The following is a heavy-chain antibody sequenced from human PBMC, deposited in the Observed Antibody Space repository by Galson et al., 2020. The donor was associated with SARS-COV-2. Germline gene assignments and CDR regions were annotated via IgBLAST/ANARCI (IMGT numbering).Heavy chain of an antibody. Sequence: GGSLSLSCSASRFTFSSYAMSWVRQAPGKGLEWVSGIRGSGFYTVYADSVQGRFTISRDNSQLTVFLQMNSLRAEDSAVYYCAGYAAAYYDSGGYYFFDYWGQGALVTVSS. D-gene: IGHD3-22*01. V-gene: IGHV3-23*01. J-gene: IGHJ4*02. CDR1: RFTFSSYA. CDR2: IRGSGFYT. CDR3: AGYAAAYYDSGGYYFFDY.